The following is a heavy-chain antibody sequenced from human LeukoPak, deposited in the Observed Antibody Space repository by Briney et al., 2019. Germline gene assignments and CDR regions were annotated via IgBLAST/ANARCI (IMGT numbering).Heavy chain of an antibody. J-gene: IGHJ4*02. D-gene: IGHD1-26*01. Sequence: SETLSLTCTVSGGSISSYYWSWIRQPPGKGLEWIGYIYYSGSTNYNPSLKSRVTMSVDTSKNQFSLKLSSVTAADTAVYYCARDSGSYLRLFDYWGQGTLVTVSS. CDR2: IYYSGST. V-gene: IGHV4-59*01. CDR1: GGSISSYY. CDR3: ARDSGSYLRLFDY.